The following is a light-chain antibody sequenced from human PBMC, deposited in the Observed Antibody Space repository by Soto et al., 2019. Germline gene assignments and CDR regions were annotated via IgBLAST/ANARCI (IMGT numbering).Light chain of an antibody. Sequence: QSVLTQPASVSWSPGQSITISCTVTSSDVGGYNHVSWYQHHPGKAPKLMIYEVSNRPSGVSNRFSGSKSGNTASLTISGLQADDEADYYCNSHTSSNTRVFGTGTKVTVL. CDR2: EVS. CDR3: NSHTSSNTRV. CDR1: SSDVGGYNH. J-gene: IGLJ1*01. V-gene: IGLV2-14*01.